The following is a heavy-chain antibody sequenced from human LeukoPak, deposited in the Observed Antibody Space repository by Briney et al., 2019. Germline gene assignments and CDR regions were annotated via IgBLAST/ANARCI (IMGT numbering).Heavy chain of an antibody. Sequence: GESLKISCKGSGYSFTSYWIGWVRQMPGKGLEWMGIIYPGDSDTRYSPSFQGQVTISADKSISTAYLQRGSLKASDTAMYYCARPPSGSYYYFDYWGQGTLVTVSS. CDR3: ARPPSGSYYYFDY. J-gene: IGHJ4*02. CDR1: GYSFTSYW. CDR2: IYPGDSDT. D-gene: IGHD1-26*01. V-gene: IGHV5-51*01.